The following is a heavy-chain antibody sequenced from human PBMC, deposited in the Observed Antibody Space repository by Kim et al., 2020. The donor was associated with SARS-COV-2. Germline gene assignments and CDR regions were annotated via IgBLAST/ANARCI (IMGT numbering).Heavy chain of an antibody. Sequence: GGSLRLSCVASGFTFSSYAMSWVRQAPGKGLEWVSAISGSGGSTYYADSVKGRFTISRDNSKNTLYLQMNSLRAEDTAVYYCAKDKIVVVPAAIGPGVLDVWGQGTTVTVSS. CDR1: GFTFSSYA. CDR2: ISGSGGST. D-gene: IGHD2-2*01. CDR3: AKDKIVVVPAAIGPGVLDV. V-gene: IGHV3-23*01. J-gene: IGHJ6*02.